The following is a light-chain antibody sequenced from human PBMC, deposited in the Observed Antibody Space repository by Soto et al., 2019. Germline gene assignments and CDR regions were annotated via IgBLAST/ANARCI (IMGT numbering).Light chain of an antibody. J-gene: IGKJ1*01. Sequence: NQCPSSLSASVGDRVTITCRASQSISSYLNWYQQKPGKAPKLLIYAASSLQSGVPSRFSGSGSGTDFTLTISSLQPEDFATYYCQQSYSTPRTFGQGTKVDI. CDR2: AAS. CDR3: QQSYSTPRT. V-gene: IGKV1-39*01. CDR1: QSISSY.